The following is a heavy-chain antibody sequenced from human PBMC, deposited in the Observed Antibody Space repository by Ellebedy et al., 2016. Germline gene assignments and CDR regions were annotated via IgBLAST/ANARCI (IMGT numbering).Heavy chain of an antibody. CDR1: GFTFSSYW. V-gene: IGHV3-15*01. CDR2: IKSKTDGGTT. J-gene: IGHJ4*02. D-gene: IGHD3-10*01. CDR3: TTGLQVLWFGELIRIIDY. Sequence: GESLKISXAASGFTFSSYWMSWVRQAPGKGLEWVGRIKSKTDGGTTDYAAPVKGRFTISRDDSKNTLYLQMNSLKTEDTAVYYCTTGLQVLWFGELIRIIDYWGQGTLVTVSS.